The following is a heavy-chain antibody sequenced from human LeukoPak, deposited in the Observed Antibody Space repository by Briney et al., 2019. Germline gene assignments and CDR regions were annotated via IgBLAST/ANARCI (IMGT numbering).Heavy chain of an antibody. CDR2: ITNSGNSK. J-gene: IGHJ4*02. V-gene: IGHV3-48*01. D-gene: IGHD3-16*01. Sequence: PGGSLRLSCAASEFTFSSYSMNWVRQAPGKGLEWVSYITNSGNSKSYADSVKGRFTISRDNTKNSLYLQMNSLRAEDTALYYCAKDWGRPQLGAFDSWGQGTLVTVSS. CDR3: AKDWGRPQLGAFDS. CDR1: EFTFSSYS.